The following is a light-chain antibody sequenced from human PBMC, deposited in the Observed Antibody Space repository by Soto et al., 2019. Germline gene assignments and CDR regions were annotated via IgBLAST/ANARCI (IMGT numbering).Light chain of an antibody. V-gene: IGLV1-36*01. Sequence: QAVVTQPPSVSDAPRQRVTISCSGSSSNIGNNAVNWYQQLPGKAPKLLIYYDDLLPSGVSDRFSGSKSGTSASLAISGLQSEDEADYYCAAWDDSLNGVVFGGGTKLTVL. CDR1: SSNIGNNA. J-gene: IGLJ2*01. CDR3: AAWDDSLNGVV. CDR2: YDD.